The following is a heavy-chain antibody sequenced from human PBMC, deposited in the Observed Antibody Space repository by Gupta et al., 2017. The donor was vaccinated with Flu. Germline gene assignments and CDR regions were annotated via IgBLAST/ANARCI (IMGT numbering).Heavy chain of an antibody. D-gene: IGHD1-26*01. J-gene: IGHJ4*02. CDR1: GGPISSLTW. CDR3: ARVEGSVVGAIDY. CDR2: IYHSGRT. Sequence: HVHLQVFGLGLWKPSRTLPLTCAVFGGPISSLTWSRWVRQPPGKGLEWIGEIYHSGRTNYNPALKSRVTISVDKSKNQFSLKLSSVTAADTAVYYCARVEGSVVGAIDYWGQGTLVTVSS. V-gene: IGHV4-4*02.